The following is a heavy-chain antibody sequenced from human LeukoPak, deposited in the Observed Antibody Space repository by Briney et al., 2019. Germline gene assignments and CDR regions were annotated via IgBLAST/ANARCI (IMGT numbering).Heavy chain of an antibody. J-gene: IGHJ6*03. V-gene: IGHV1-18*01. CDR1: GHTFNSYG. CDR2: ISAYNGNT. Sequence: ASVKVSCKASGHTFNSYGISWVRQAPGQGLEWMGWISAYNGNTNYAQKLQGRVTMTTDTSTSTAYMELRSLRSDDTAVYYCARGVRLVSYYYYYMDVWGKGTTVTVSS. CDR3: ARGVRLVSYYYYYMDV. D-gene: IGHD1-1*01.